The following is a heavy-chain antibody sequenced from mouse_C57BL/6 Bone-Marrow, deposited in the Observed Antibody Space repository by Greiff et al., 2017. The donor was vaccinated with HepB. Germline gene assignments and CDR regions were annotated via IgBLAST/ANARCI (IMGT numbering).Heavy chain of an antibody. CDR3: ARRSSPWYFDV. J-gene: IGHJ1*03. V-gene: IGHV1-69*01. Sequence: QVHVKQPGAELVMPGASVKLSCKASGYTFTSYWMHWVKQRPGQGLEWIGEIDPSDSYTNYNQKFKGKSTLTVDKSSSTAYMQLSSLTSEDSAVYYCARRSSPWYFDVWGTGTTVTVSS. D-gene: IGHD6-1*01. CDR1: GYTFTSYW. CDR2: IDPSDSYT.